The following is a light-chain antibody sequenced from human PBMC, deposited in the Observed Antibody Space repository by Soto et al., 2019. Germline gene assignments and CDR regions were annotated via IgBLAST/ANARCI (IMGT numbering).Light chain of an antibody. J-gene: IGLJ1*01. Sequence: GGSSDIGGYNYVSWFQQHPGKAPKLMIYEVTNRPSGVSNRFSGSKSGSTASLTISGLQAEDEADYYCSSYTSSNTLVFGTGTKVTVL. CDR1: SSDIGGYNY. CDR3: SSYTSSNTLV. CDR2: EVT. V-gene: IGLV2-14*01.